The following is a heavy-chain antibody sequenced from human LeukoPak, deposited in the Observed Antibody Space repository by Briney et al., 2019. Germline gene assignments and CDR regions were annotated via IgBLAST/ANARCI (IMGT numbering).Heavy chain of an antibody. CDR1: GFTSNNYA. Sequence: PGGSLRLSCAASGFTSNNYAMHWVRQAPGEGLEWVAVISRDGTDQYYADSVKGRLTISRDNSKNTLYLQMNSLRGEDTAVYYCARGGSYLSAFDIWGQGTMVTVSS. J-gene: IGHJ3*02. V-gene: IGHV3-30*14. D-gene: IGHD1-26*01. CDR3: ARGGSYLSAFDI. CDR2: ISRDGTDQ.